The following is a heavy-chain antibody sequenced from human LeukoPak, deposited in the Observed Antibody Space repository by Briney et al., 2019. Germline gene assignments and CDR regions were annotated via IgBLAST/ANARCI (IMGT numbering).Heavy chain of an antibody. CDR3: ARHLSGVTGYTYGRGIDY. CDR2: IKKDGSEK. V-gene: IGHV3-7*01. Sequence: GGSLRLSCAASGFTFSSYYMSWVRQAPGKGLEWVANIKKDGSEKYYVDSVKGRFTISRDNAKTSLYLQMNRLRAEDTAVYYCARHLSGVTGYTYGRGIDYWGQETLVTVSS. CDR1: GFTFSSYY. D-gene: IGHD5-18*01. J-gene: IGHJ4*02.